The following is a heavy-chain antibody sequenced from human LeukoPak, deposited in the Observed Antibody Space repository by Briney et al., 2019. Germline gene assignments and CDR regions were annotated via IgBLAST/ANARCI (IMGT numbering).Heavy chain of an antibody. V-gene: IGHV3-7*01. CDR1: GFTFSSYW. Sequence: GGSLRLPCAASGFTFSSYWMSWVRQAPGKGLEWVANIKQDGSEKYYVDSVKGRFTISRDNAKNSLYLQMNSLRAEDTAVYYCASSYGDYALSAFDIWGQGTMVTVSS. CDR2: IKQDGSEK. D-gene: IGHD4-17*01. CDR3: ASSYGDYALSAFDI. J-gene: IGHJ3*02.